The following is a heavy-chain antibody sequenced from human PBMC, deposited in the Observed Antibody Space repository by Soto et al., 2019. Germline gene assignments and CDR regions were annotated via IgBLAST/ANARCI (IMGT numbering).Heavy chain of an antibody. J-gene: IGHJ4*02. V-gene: IGHV2-26*01. Sequence: GPPLVNPTETLTLTCTVSGFSLSKARMGVSWIRQPPGKALEWLAHIFWNDERSYNTSLKSRLTISRDTSKSQVVLTMTNVDPVDTGTYFCARALREELPIYYFDSWGQGTLVTV. D-gene: IGHD1-7*01. CDR2: IFWNDER. CDR1: GFSLSKARMG. CDR3: ARALREELPIYYFDS.